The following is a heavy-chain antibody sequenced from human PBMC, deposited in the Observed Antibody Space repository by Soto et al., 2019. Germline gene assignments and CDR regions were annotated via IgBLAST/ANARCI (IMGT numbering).Heavy chain of an antibody. D-gene: IGHD1-1*01. CDR3: ARDRTTQLFDY. V-gene: IGHV3-30-3*01. J-gene: IGHJ4*02. Sequence: PGGSVRLSCAASGFTFSSYAMHWVRQAPGKGLEWVAVISYGGSNKYYADSVKGRFTISRDNSKNTLYLQMNSLRAEDTAVYYCARDRTTQLFDYWGQGTLVTVSS. CDR2: ISYGGSNK. CDR1: GFTFSSYA.